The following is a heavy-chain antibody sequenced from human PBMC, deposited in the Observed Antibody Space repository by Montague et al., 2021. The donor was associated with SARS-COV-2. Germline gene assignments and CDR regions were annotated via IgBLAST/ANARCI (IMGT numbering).Heavy chain of an antibody. Sequence: SETLSLTCSVSGGSMSSYHCVWIRQPPGKGLEWIGYVSYRGSTNXNLSLKSRVTISLDTSKNRFSLRLTSVTAADTAVYYCARDVRYYYDQWGQGILVTVSS. CDR3: ARDVRYYYDQ. CDR2: VSYRGST. D-gene: IGHD3-10*01. CDR1: GGSMSSYH. J-gene: IGHJ4*02. V-gene: IGHV4-59*01.